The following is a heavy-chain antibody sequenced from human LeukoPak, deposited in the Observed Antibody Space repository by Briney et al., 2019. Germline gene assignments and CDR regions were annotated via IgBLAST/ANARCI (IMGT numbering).Heavy chain of an antibody. CDR1: GGTFRSYA. J-gene: IGHJ4*02. Sequence: SVKVSCKASGGTFRSYAISWGGQAQGQGGEGMGGIIPIFGTANYAQKFQGRVTITTDESTSTAYMELSSLRSEDTAVYYCARDILALEGDYLFDYWGQGTLVTVSS. D-gene: IGHD4-17*01. CDR3: ARDILALEGDYLFDY. CDR2: IIPIFGTA. V-gene: IGHV1-69*05.